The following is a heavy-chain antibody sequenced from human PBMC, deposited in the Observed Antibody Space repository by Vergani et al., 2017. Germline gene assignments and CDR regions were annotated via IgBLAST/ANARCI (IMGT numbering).Heavy chain of an antibody. CDR2: INIGGRT. CDR1: FSVSSHY. Sequence: FSVSSHYMTWVRQAPGKGLEWVSTINIGGRTSYADSVKGRLTLTRDDSKNTLHLQMNSPRPEDTAVYYCARGMTTETTDLDGFDIWGQGTMVSVSS. D-gene: IGHD4-17*01. V-gene: IGHV3-66*02. CDR3: ARGMTTETTDLDGFDI. J-gene: IGHJ3*02.